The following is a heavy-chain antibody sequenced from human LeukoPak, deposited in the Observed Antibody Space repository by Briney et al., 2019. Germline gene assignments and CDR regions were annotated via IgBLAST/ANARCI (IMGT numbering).Heavy chain of an antibody. CDR2: ISGSGGST. Sequence: GGSLRLSCAASGFTFSNYGMHWVRRAPGKGLEWVSAISGSGGSTYYADSVKGRFTISRDNSKNTLYLQMNSLRAEDTAVYYCAKDRGSYRPYYFDYWGQGTLVTVSS. J-gene: IGHJ4*02. D-gene: IGHD3-16*02. V-gene: IGHV3-23*01. CDR3: AKDRGSYRPYYFDY. CDR1: GFTFSNYG.